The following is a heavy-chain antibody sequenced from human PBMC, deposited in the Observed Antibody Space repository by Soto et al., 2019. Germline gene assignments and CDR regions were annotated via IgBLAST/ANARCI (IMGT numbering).Heavy chain of an antibody. D-gene: IGHD5-18*01. CDR1: GGSISSGDYY. Sequence: SETLSLTCTVSGGSISSGDYYWSWIRQPPGKGPEWIGYIYYSGSTYYNPSLKSRVTISVDTSKNQFSLKLSSVTAADTAVYYCASVIVTYTAMVTPYYLDYWGQGTLVTVSS. J-gene: IGHJ4*02. CDR3: ASVIVTYTAMVTPYYLDY. V-gene: IGHV4-30-4*01. CDR2: IYYSGST.